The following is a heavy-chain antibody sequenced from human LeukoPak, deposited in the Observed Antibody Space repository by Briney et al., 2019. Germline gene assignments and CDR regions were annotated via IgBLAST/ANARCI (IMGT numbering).Heavy chain of an antibody. CDR2: ISPYNGNT. J-gene: IGHJ4*02. V-gene: IGHV1-18*01. CDR3: ARGSPPRVYYDRSGYYSYYFDY. CDR1: GYKFTNYG. D-gene: IGHD3-22*01. Sequence: ASVTVSCKASGYKFTNYGISWVRQAPGQGLEWMGWISPYNGNTIYAQTLQGRVTMTTDTSTSTAYMELRSLRSDDTAVYYCARGSPPRVYYDRSGYYSYYFDYWGQGTLVTVSS.